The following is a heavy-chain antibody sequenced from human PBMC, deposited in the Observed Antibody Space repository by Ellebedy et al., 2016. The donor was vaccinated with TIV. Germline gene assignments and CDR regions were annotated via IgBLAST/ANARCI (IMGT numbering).Heavy chain of an antibody. Sequence: GESLKISCAASGVSFSDYYMSWFRQAPGKGLEWVSYIFSSGTTKYYADSVKGRFTISRDNAKNSLYLQMNSLRAEDTAVYFCARQGRTRTFDIWGQGTMVTVSS. CDR3: ARQGRTRTFDI. D-gene: IGHD1-14*01. V-gene: IGHV3-11*01. J-gene: IGHJ3*02. CDR1: GVSFSDYY. CDR2: IFSSGTTK.